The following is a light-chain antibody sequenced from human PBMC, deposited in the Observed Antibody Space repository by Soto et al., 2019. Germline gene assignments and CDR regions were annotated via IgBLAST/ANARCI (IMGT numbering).Light chain of an antibody. CDR3: QQYGTSPLT. CDR2: GAF. Sequence: EIVWTQSPGTFSLCPWERATLSGRASQSVSYTFLAWYQQKPGQAPRLLIHGAFSRATGIPDRFSGSGSGTDFTLTISTLGPEDSEVYYCQQYGTSPLTFGGGSKVDIK. J-gene: IGKJ4*01. CDR1: QSVSYTF. V-gene: IGKV3-20*01.